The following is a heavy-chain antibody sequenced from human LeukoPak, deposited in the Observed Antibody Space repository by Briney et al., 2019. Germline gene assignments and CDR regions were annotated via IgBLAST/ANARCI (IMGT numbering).Heavy chain of an antibody. CDR2: IYYSGST. J-gene: IGHJ3*02. Sequence: SETLSLTCTVSCGSISSYYWSWLRQPPGKGREWLGYIYYSGSTNYNPSLKSRVTISVDTSKNQFSLKLSSVTAADTAVYYCARDGRISGYYYYTDAFDIWGQGTMVTVSS. CDR1: CGSISSYY. CDR3: ARDGRISGYYYYTDAFDI. D-gene: IGHD3-22*01. V-gene: IGHV4-59*01.